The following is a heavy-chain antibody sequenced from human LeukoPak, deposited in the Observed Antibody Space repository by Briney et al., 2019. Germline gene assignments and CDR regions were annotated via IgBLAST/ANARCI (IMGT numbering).Heavy chain of an antibody. CDR1: GGSISSYY. Sequence: PSETLSLTCTASGGSISSYYWSWIRQPPGKGLEWIGYIYYSGSTNYNPSLKSRVTISVDTSKNQFSLKLSSVTAADTAVYYCARGPNSSGFDYWGQGTLVTVSS. J-gene: IGHJ4*02. CDR3: ARGPNSSGFDY. D-gene: IGHD6-19*01. V-gene: IGHV4-59*01. CDR2: IYYSGST.